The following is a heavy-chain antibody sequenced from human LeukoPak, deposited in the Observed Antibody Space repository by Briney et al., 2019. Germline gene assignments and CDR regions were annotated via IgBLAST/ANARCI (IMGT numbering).Heavy chain of an antibody. Sequence: GGSLRLSCAASRFTFSSYSMNWVRQAPGKGLEWVAVISYDGSNKYYADSVKGRFTISRDNSKNTLYLQMNSLRAEDTAVYYCARDAYYYDSSGYCFDYWGQGTLVTVSS. CDR3: ARDAYYYDSSGYCFDY. CDR2: ISYDGSNK. D-gene: IGHD3-22*01. J-gene: IGHJ4*02. CDR1: RFTFSSYS. V-gene: IGHV3-30*03.